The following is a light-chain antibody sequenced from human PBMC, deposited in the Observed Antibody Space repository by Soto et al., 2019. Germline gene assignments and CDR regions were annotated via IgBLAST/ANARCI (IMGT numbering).Light chain of an antibody. V-gene: IGLV1-51*01. CDR1: SSNIGNNY. CDR3: ATWDRSLSVGV. CDR2: DND. Sequence: SALTQPPSVSAAPGQKVTISCSGSSSNIGNNYVFWYQQLPGTAPKLLIYDNDKRPSGIPDRFSGSKSGTSATLGITGLQTGDEADYYCATWDRSLSVGVFGGGTKLTVL. J-gene: IGLJ2*01.